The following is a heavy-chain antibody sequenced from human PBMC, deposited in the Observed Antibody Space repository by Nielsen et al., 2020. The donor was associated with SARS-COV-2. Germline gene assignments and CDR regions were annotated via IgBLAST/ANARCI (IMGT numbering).Heavy chain of an antibody. Sequence: SETLSLTCAVSGGSISSTSYYWSWIRQPPGKGLEWIGEINHSGSTNYNPSLKSRVTISVDTSKNQFSLKLSSVTAADTAVYYCAKNGDPGENYYYMDVWGKGTTVTVSS. CDR1: GGSISSTSYY. D-gene: IGHD4-17*01. V-gene: IGHV4-39*07. CDR3: AKNGDPGENYYYMDV. J-gene: IGHJ6*03. CDR2: INHSGST.